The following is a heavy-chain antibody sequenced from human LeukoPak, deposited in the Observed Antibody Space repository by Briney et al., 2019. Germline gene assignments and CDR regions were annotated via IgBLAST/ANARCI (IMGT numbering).Heavy chain of an antibody. CDR1: GFTFSSYG. Sequence: GGSLRLSCAASGFTFSSYGMDWVRQAPGKGLEYVSAISSNGGSTYYANSVKGRFTISRDNSKNTLYLQMGSLRAEDMAVYYCAREELEPWLVQGSLDYWGQGTLVTVSS. V-gene: IGHV3-64*01. J-gene: IGHJ4*02. CDR3: AREELEPWLVQGSLDY. CDR2: ISSNGGST. D-gene: IGHD6-19*01.